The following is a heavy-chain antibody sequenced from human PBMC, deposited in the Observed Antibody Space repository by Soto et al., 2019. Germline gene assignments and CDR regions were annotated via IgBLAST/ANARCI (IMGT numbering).Heavy chain of an antibody. D-gene: IGHD3-3*01. CDR1: GGTFSSYA. V-gene: IGHV1-69*01. CDR3: ASLVYDFWSGSTHYYYCDMDV. Sequence: QVQLVQSGAEVKKPGSSVKVSCKASGGTFSSYAISWVRQAPGQGLEWMGGTMPIFGTANYAQKFQGRVPITADESTSTAYLGLRSLRSEDKAVYYGASLVYDFWSGSTHYYYCDMDVRGQGTTVTVSS. CDR2: TMPIFGTA. J-gene: IGHJ6*02.